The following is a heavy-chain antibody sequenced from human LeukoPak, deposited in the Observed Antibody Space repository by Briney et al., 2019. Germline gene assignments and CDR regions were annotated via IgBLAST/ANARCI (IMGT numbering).Heavy chain of an antibody. CDR1: GYSISSGYY. V-gene: IGHV4-38-2*02. CDR3: ATSGRYYYDSSGYYY. J-gene: IGHJ4*02. D-gene: IGHD3-22*01. Sequence: PSETLSLTCTVSGYSISSGYYWGWIRQPPGKGLEWIGSIYHSGSTYYNPSLKSRVTISVDTSKNQFSLKLSSVTAADTAVYYCATSGRYYYDSSGYYYWGQGTLVTVSS. CDR2: IYHSGST.